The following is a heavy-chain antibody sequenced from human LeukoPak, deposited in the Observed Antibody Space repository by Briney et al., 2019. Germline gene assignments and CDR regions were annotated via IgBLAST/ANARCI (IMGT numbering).Heavy chain of an antibody. V-gene: IGHV4-30-2*01. CDR1: GGSISSGGYY. CDR3: ARTDGSSSWYYFDY. CDR2: IYHSGST. J-gene: IGHJ4*02. Sequence: SETLSLTCTVSGGSISSGGYYWSWIRQPPGKGLEWIGYIYHSGSTYYNPSLKSRVTISVDRSKNQFSLKLSSVTAADTAVYYCARTDGSSSWYYFDYWGQGTLVTVSS. D-gene: IGHD6-13*01.